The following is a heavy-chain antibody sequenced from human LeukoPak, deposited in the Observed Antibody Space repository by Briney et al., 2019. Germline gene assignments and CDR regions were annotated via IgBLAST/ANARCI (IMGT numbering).Heavy chain of an antibody. D-gene: IGHD2-15*01. Sequence: GGSLRRSCAASGLTFSSYWMTWVRHAPEKGLEGVANISPDGNRENYVDSVKGRFSISRDNAKNSLFLQMHSLRAQDTAVYYCATTFPYCSSGTCALGGQGTLVTVSS. V-gene: IGHV3-7*01. J-gene: IGHJ4*02. CDR1: GLTFSSYW. CDR2: ISPDGNRE. CDR3: ATTFPYCSSGTCAL.